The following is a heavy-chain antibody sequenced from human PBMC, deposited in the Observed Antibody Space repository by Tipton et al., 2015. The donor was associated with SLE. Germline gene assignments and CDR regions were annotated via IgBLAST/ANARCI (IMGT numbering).Heavy chain of an antibody. CDR1: GYTFTGYD. CDR3: ARGTTLDS. J-gene: IGHJ5*01. Sequence: QLVQSGAEVKKPGASVKVSCRASGYTFTGYDINWVRQAPGQGLEWMGWINPNSGGTNYGQKLQGRVTMTTDTSTSTAYMELRSLRSDDTAMYYCARGTTLDSWGRGTLVTVSS. CDR2: INPNSGGT. D-gene: IGHD4-11*01. V-gene: IGHV1-18*01.